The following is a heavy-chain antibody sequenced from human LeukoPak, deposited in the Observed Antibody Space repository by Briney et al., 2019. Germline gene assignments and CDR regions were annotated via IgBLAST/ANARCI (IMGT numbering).Heavy chain of an antibody. V-gene: IGHV3-30*02. Sequence: PGGSLRLSCAASGFTFSSYGMHWVRQAPGKGLEWVAFIRCDGSNKYYADPVKGRFTISRDNSKNTLYLQMNSLRAEDTAVYYCAKDRADIWFGELFPYYFDYWGQGTLVTVSS. D-gene: IGHD3-10*01. CDR3: AKDRADIWFGELFPYYFDY. CDR1: GFTFSSYG. CDR2: IRCDGSNK. J-gene: IGHJ4*02.